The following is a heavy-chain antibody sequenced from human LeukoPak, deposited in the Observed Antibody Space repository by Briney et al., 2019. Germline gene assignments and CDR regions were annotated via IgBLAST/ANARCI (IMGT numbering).Heavy chain of an antibody. V-gene: IGHV3-33*01. J-gene: IGHJ4*02. D-gene: IGHD2-21*02. CDR3: ATLPFGDTDY. CDR1: GFAFSRSG. CDR2: IWYDGSEE. Sequence: PGRSLRLSCAASGFAFSRSGMNWVRQAPGKGLEWVAIIWYDGSEEYYADSVKGRLTISKDNLKNTLYLQMNSLRAEDTAVYYCATLPFGDTDYWGQGTVVTVSS.